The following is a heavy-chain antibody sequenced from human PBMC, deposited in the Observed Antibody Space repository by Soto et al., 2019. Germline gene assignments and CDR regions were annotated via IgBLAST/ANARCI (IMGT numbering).Heavy chain of an antibody. CDR1: GGSIRSYY. V-gene: IGHV4-59*01. J-gene: IGHJ6*02. D-gene: IGHD3-10*01. CDR2: IYYNGNP. CDR3: ARLYYVSGRPLMDV. Sequence: PSETLSLTCAVSGGSIRSYYWTWVRQAPGKGLEWIGYIYYNGNPKYNPSLKSRVTISVDTPKNQFSLKVGSVNAADTAVYYCARLYYVSGRPLMDVWGQGTTVTVSS.